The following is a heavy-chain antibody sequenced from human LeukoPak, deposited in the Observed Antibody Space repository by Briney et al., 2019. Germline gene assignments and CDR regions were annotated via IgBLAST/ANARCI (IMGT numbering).Heavy chain of an antibody. CDR3: VRSDSIRLGYGSFDI. CDR1: GFTFSTYW. J-gene: IGHJ3*02. V-gene: IGHV3-74*01. CDR2: IKPDGGSA. D-gene: IGHD3-9*01. Sequence: GGSLRLSCGSSGFTFSTYWMHWVRQAPGEGLVWLSRIKPDGGSANYADSVRGRFIISRDNAKNTLYLQMNSLRGEDMAVYYCVRSDSIRLGYGSFDIWGQGTMVTVSS.